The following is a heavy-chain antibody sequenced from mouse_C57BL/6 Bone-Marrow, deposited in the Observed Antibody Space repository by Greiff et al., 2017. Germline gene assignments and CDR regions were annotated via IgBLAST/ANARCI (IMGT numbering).Heavy chain of an antibody. Sequence: QVQLKESGPELVKPGASVKISCTASGYAFSSSWMNWVKQRPGKGLEWIGRLYPGDGDTNYNGKFKGKATLTADKSSSTAYMQLSSLTSEDSAVYFGARCSYRNYDYWGQGTTLTVSS. CDR2: LYPGDGDT. V-gene: IGHV1-82*01. J-gene: IGHJ2*01. D-gene: IGHD2-5*01. CDR1: GYAFSSSW. CDR3: ARCSYRNYDY.